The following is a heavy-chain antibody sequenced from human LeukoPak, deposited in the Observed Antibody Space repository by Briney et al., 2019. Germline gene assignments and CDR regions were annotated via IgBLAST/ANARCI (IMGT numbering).Heavy chain of an antibody. CDR3: ARAHSSGWSNFDY. CDR1: DGSISIYY. V-gene: IGHV4-59*01. J-gene: IGHJ4*02. CDR2: ISYSGST. Sequence: PSETLSLTCTVSDGSISIYYWSWIRQPPGKGLEWIGYISYSGSTNYNPSLKSRVTISVDTSKNQFSLKLTSVTAADTAVYYCARAHSSGWSNFDYWGQGTLVTVSS. D-gene: IGHD6-19*01.